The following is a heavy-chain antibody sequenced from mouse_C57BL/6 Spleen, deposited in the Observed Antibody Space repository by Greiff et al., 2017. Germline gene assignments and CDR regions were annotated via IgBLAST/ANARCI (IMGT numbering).Heavy chain of an antibody. CDR1: GYTFTDYY. V-gene: IGHV1-26*01. D-gene: IGHD1-1*01. Sequence: VQLQQSGPELVKPGASVKISCKASGYTFTDYYMNWVKQSHGKSLEWIGDINPNNGGTSYNQKFKGKATLTVDKSSSTAYMELRSLTSEDSAVYYCASNYYGSSGDDWGQGTTLTVSS. CDR2: INPNNGGT. CDR3: ASNYYGSSGDD. J-gene: IGHJ2*01.